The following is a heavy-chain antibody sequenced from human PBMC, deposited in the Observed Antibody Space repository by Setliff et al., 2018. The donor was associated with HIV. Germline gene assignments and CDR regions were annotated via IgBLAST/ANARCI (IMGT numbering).Heavy chain of an antibody. V-gene: IGHV3-23*01. Sequence: PGGSLRLSCAASGFTFGSFAMTWVRQAPGKGLEWVSSIRGTGGDTYYSDSVKGRFTISRDNSKNTLYLQMDSLRAEDTAVYYCAARQAPRSCYMDVWGKGTTVTVSS. CDR2: IRGTGGDT. J-gene: IGHJ6*03. D-gene: IGHD6-6*01. CDR3: AARQAPRSCYMDV. CDR1: GFTFGSFA.